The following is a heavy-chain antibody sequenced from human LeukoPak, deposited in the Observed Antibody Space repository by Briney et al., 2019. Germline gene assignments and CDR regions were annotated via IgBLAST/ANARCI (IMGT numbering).Heavy chain of an antibody. CDR2: INPNSGGT. CDR1: EYTFTGYY. V-gene: IGHV1-2*02. Sequence: ASVKVSCKASEYTFTGYYMHWVRQAPGRGLEWMGWINPNSGGTNYAQKFQGRVTVTRDTSISTAYMELRRLRSDDTAVYYCARAKGNWNDAGNWFDPWGQGTLVTVSS. D-gene: IGHD1-1*01. CDR3: ARAKGNWNDAGNWFDP. J-gene: IGHJ5*02.